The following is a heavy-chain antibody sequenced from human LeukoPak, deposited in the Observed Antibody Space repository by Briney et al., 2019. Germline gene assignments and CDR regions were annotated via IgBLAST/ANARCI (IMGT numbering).Heavy chain of an antibody. Sequence: QSVGSLRLSCAAFGFTFSNYWMNWVRQAPGKGLEWVAIIKLDGSVKYYVDSVKGRFSISRDNAKNSLYLQMNSLRAEDTAVYYCARDPRIAVAGSYYMDVWGKGTTVTVSS. CDR1: GFTFSNYW. D-gene: IGHD6-19*01. CDR3: ARDPRIAVAGSYYMDV. J-gene: IGHJ6*03. CDR2: IKLDGSVK. V-gene: IGHV3-7*01.